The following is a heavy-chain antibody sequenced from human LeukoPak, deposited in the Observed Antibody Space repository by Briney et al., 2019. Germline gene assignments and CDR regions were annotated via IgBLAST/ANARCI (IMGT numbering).Heavy chain of an antibody. V-gene: IGHV4-34*01. CDR2: INHSGST. J-gene: IGHJ5*02. Sequence: SETLSLTCAVYGGSFSGYYWSWIRQPPGKGLEWIGEINHSGSTNYNPSLKSRVTISVDTSKNQFSLKLSSVTAADTAVYYCARVQNDPTLLPSLRNNWFDPWGQGTLVTVSS. CDR3: ARVQNDPTLLPSLRNNWFDP. CDR1: GGSFSGYY. D-gene: IGHD2-15*01.